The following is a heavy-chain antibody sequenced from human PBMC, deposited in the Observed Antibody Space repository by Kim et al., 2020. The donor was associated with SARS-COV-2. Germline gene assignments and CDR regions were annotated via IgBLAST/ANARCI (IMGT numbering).Heavy chain of an antibody. V-gene: IGHV1-69*01. J-gene: IGHJ4*02. D-gene: IGHD1-26*01. Sequence: YAQKFQGRVTITADESTSTAYMELSSLRSEDTAVYYCARDRRGSYSYFDYWGQETLVTVSS. CDR3: ARDRRGSYSYFDY.